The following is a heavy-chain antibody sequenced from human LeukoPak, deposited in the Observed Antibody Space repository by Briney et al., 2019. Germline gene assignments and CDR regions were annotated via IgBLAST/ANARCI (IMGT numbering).Heavy chain of an antibody. CDR1: GFTFSSYG. J-gene: IGHJ4*02. CDR2: ISYDGSNK. CDR3: ANYYYDSSGYIFDY. D-gene: IGHD3-22*01. V-gene: IGHV3-30*18. Sequence: GGSLRLSCAASGFTFSSYGMRWVRQAPGKGLEWVAVISYDGSNKYYADSVKGRFTISRDNSKNTLYLQMNSLRAEDTAVYYCANYYYDSSGYIFDYWGQGTLVTVSS.